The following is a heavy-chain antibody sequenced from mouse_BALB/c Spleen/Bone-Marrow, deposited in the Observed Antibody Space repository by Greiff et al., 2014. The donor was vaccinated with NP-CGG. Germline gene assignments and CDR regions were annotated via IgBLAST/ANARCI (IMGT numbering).Heavy chain of an antibody. Sequence: VQLQESGTELAKPGASVKMSCKASGYTFTSYRIHWIKQRPGQGLEWIGYINPITGYTEYNQKFKDKATLTADKSSSTAYIQLSSLTSDDSAVYYCARNYDYDGGYCAMDYWGQGTSVTVSS. CDR3: ARNYDYDGGYCAMDY. J-gene: IGHJ4*01. D-gene: IGHD2-4*01. V-gene: IGHV1-4*01. CDR1: GYTFTSYR. CDR2: INPITGYT.